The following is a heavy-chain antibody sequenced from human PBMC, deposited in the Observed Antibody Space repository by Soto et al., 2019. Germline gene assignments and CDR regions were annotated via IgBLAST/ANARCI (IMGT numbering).Heavy chain of an antibody. V-gene: IGHV3-30*04. CDR2: LSPNGKNQ. J-gene: IGHJ4*02. Sequence: GGSLRLSCAAPGFNLIIHALHWVRQAPGKGLEWVAVLSPNGKNQYYADSVKGRFTISSDTFTSTLFLQMTSLTPEDTAVYYCASGADFYYDTSRYWRPGTLANVSS. D-gene: IGHD3-22*01. CDR3: ASGADFYYDTSRY. CDR1: GFNLIIHA.